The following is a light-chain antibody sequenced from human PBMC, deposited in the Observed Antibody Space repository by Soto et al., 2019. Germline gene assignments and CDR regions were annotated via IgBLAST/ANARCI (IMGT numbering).Light chain of an antibody. Sequence: EIVMTQSPATLSVSPGERATLSCRASQSVSSNLAWYQQKPGQAPRLLIYSASTRATGIPARFSGSGSGTEFTLTISSLQSEDFAVYYCQQYYNWPRTFGPGTNVEIK. CDR1: QSVSSN. J-gene: IGKJ1*01. V-gene: IGKV3-15*01. CDR2: SAS. CDR3: QQYYNWPRT.